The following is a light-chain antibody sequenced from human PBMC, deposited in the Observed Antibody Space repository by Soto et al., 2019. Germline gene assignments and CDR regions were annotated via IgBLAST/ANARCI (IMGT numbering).Light chain of an antibody. V-gene: IGKV3-15*01. Sequence: EIVLTQSPAPLSVSPGERATLSCRASQSVSSNLAWYQQKPGQAPRLLIYDASTRATGIPARFSGSGSGTEFTLTISSLQSEDFAVYYCQQYNNRPPRTFGQGTKVDI. CDR1: QSVSSN. J-gene: IGKJ1*01. CDR3: QQYNNRPPRT. CDR2: DAS.